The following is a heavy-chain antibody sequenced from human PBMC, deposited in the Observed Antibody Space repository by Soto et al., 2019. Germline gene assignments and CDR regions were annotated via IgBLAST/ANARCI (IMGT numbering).Heavy chain of an antibody. J-gene: IGHJ6*03. Sequence: QVQLVQSGAEVKKPGSSVKVSCKASGGTFSSYTISWVRQAPGQGLEWMGRIIPILGIANYAQKFQGRVTITADKTTGTGYMELSSLRSEDTAVYYCASMYYYGSGSYFDGRNYYYYYMDVWGKGTTVTVSS. CDR3: ASMYYYGSGSYFDGRNYYYYYMDV. D-gene: IGHD3-10*01. CDR1: GGTFSSYT. V-gene: IGHV1-69*02. CDR2: IIPILGIA.